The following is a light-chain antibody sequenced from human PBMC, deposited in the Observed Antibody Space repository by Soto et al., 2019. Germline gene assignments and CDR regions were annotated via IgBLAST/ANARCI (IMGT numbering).Light chain of an antibody. CDR1: XXXYSTN. V-gene: IGKV3-20*01. J-gene: IGKJ4*01. Sequence: QSPGTLSLSPGXXAXLSXXXXXXXYSTNLAWYTNKPGQAPRPLIYGASSRATGIPDRFSGSGSGTDFTLTISRLEPEDFAVYYCQHYGGSPLTFGGGTKVEI. CDR3: QHYGGSPLT. CDR2: GAS.